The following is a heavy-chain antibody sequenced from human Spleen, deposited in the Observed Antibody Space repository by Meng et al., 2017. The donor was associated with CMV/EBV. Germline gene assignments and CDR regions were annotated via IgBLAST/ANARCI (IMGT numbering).Heavy chain of an antibody. V-gene: IGHV3-30-3*01. Sequence: GESLKISCAASGFSFNKYAMHWVRQALGKGLEWVAVISYDGSSKYYADSVEGRFTISRDNSRNTLYLQMNSLRTEDTSVYYCARDWVIVGATLPDYWGQGTLVTVSS. J-gene: IGHJ4*02. D-gene: IGHD1-26*01. CDR2: ISYDGSSK. CDR1: GFSFNKYA. CDR3: ARDWVIVGATLPDY.